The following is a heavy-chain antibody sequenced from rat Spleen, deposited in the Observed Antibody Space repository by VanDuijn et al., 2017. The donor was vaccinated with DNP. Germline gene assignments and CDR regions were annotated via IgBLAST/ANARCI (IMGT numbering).Heavy chain of an antibody. Sequence: EVQLVESGGNLVQVGRSLKLSCAASGFTFSDYYMAWVRQAPTKGLEWVASISYDGGTAYYRHSVKGRFTISRDNAKSTLYLQMNSLRSEDTATYYCARVYYYSGDWDWFAYWGQGTLVTVSS. J-gene: IGHJ3*01. CDR2: ISYDGGTA. CDR3: ARVYYYSGDWDWFAY. D-gene: IGHD1-1*01. CDR1: GFTFSDYY. V-gene: IGHV5-22*01.